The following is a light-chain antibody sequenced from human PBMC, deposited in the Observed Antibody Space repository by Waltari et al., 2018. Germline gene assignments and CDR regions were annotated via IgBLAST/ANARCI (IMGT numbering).Light chain of an antibody. CDR2: RAA. J-gene: IGKJ1*01. V-gene: IGKV3-20*01. Sequence: EIVLMQSPGTASLSPGERATLSGRASQSVCSSSLAWYQQTPGQAPRLVISRAARRATGIPDRFSGSGSGTDFSLTISRLEPEDFAVYYCQQHGTLPATFGQGTKVEIK. CDR1: QSVCSSS. CDR3: QQHGTLPAT.